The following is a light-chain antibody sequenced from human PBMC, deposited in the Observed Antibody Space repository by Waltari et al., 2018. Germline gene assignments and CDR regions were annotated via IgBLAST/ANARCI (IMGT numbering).Light chain of an antibody. CDR2: DVS. Sequence: QSALTQPASVSGSPGQSITISCTGTSSDVGGYNSVSWYQQHPVKAPKLIIYDVSNRSSGVSNRFLGSKFGNTASLTISGLQAEDEADYYCSSYTSSDTYVFGTGTKVTVL. CDR1: SSDVGGYNS. V-gene: IGLV2-14*03. J-gene: IGLJ1*01. CDR3: SSYTSSDTYV.